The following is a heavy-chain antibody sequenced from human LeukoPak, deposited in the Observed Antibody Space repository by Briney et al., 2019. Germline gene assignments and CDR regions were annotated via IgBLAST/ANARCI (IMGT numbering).Heavy chain of an antibody. V-gene: IGHV3-23*01. Sequence: GGSLRLSCAASGFTVSSNYMSWVRQAPGKGLEWVSGISASGGSTHYADSVKGRFTISRDNSKNTLYLQMNSLRAGDTALYYCTKSTDSSGSDFDYWGQGTLVTVSS. CDR3: TKSTDSSGSDFDY. CDR2: ISASGGST. J-gene: IGHJ4*02. CDR1: GFTVSSNY. D-gene: IGHD6-19*01.